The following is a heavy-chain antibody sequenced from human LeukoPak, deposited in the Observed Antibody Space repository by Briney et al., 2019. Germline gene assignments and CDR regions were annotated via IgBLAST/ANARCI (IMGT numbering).Heavy chain of an antibody. CDR2: ISTSSNYI. Sequence: PGGSLRLSCAASGFTFNSYTMNWVRQAPGRGLEWVSSISTSSNYIYYADSLRGRFTISRDNAKNSLYLQMNGLRAEDTAVYNCARVSAHAGIAVAASDYWGQGTLVTVSS. CDR1: GFTFNSYT. CDR3: ARVSAHAGIAVAASDY. J-gene: IGHJ4*02. V-gene: IGHV3-21*01. D-gene: IGHD6-19*01.